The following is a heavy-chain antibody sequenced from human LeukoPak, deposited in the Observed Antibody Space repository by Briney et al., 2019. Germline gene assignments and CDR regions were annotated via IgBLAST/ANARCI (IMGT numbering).Heavy chain of an antibody. CDR2: FDPEDGET. CDR1: GYTLTESS. J-gene: IGHJ4*02. Sequence: VASVKVSCKVSGYTLTESSMHWVRQAPGKGLEWMGGFDPEDGETIYAQKFQGRVTMTEDTSTDTACMELSSLRSEDTAVYYCATCHLSSFIWGCSGGNYWGQGTLVTVSS. V-gene: IGHV1-24*01. CDR3: ATCHLSSFIWGCSGGNY. D-gene: IGHD2-15*01.